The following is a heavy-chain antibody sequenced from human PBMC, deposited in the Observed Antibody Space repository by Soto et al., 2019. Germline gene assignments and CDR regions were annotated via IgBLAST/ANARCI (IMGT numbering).Heavy chain of an antibody. V-gene: IGHV3-23*01. CDR3: AKDRRGYFDWILAPAEN. CDR2: ISATGGTT. Sequence: PGGSLRLSCSASGFTFSTYTMHWVRQAPGKGLEWVSAISATGGTTYYADSVKGRFTISRDNSKNTLYLQMNSLRAEDTAVYYRAKDRRGYFDWILAPAENWGQGTLVTVSS. J-gene: IGHJ4*02. D-gene: IGHD3-9*01. CDR1: GFTFSTYT.